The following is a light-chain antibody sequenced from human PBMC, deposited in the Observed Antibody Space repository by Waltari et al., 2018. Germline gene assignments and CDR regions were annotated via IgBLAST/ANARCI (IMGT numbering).Light chain of an antibody. CDR3: QQSYSTPVMYT. V-gene: IGKV1-39*01. J-gene: IGKJ2*01. Sequence: IQMTQSPSPLSASVRDRVTITCRPSKSIRTYLNWYQQKPGKAPKLLSYAASRLQSGVPSRFSGSGSGTDFTLTISSLQPEDFATYYCQQSYSTPVMYTFGQGTKLEIK. CDR1: KSIRTY. CDR2: AAS.